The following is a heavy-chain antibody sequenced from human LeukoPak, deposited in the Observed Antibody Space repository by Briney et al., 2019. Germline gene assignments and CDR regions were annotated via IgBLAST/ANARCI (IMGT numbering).Heavy chain of an antibody. CDR2: ISYDGSNK. D-gene: IGHD4-23*01. Sequence: RGSLRLSCAASGFTFSSYGMHWVRQAPGKGLEWVAVISYDGSNKYYADSVKGRFTISRDNSKNTLYLQMNSLRAEDTAVYYCAKGVVTPDRTGYFDYWGQGTLVTVSS. CDR1: GFTFSSYG. J-gene: IGHJ4*02. CDR3: AKGVVTPDRTGYFDY. V-gene: IGHV3-30*18.